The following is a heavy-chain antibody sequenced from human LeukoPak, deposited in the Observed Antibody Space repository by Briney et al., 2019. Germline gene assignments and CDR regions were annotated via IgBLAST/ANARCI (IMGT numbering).Heavy chain of an antibody. CDR1: GFTFSDYY. V-gene: IGHV3-11*04. J-gene: IGHJ4*02. D-gene: IGHD6-19*01. CDR3: ASRNSKWLVNYFDY. CDR2: ISSSGSTI. Sequence: GGSLRLSCAASGFTFSDYYMSWIRQAPGKGLEWVSYISSSGSTIYYADSVKGRFTISRDNAKNSLYLQMNSLRAEDTAVYYCASRNSKWLVNYFDYWGQGTLVTVSS.